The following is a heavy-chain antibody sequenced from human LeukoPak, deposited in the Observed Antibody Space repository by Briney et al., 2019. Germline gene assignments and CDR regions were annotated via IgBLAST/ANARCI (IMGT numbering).Heavy chain of an antibody. CDR2: INPNSGGT. D-gene: IGHD6-13*01. V-gene: IGHV1-2*06. J-gene: IGHJ3*02. CDR3: AVGYSSSWYDAFDI. CDR1: GYTFTGYY. Sequence: ASVKVSCKASGYTFTGYYMHWVRQAPGQGLEWMGRINPNSGGTNYAQKFQGRVTMTRDTSISKAYMELSRLRSDDTAVYYCAVGYSSSWYDAFDIWGQGTMVTVSS.